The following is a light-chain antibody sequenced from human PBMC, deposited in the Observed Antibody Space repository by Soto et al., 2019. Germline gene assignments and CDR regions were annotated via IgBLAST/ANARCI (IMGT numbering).Light chain of an antibody. CDR3: QHYVNSPPAYT. CDR1: QSVSSSF. J-gene: IGKJ3*01. V-gene: IGKV3-20*01. Sequence: EIVLTQSPGTLSLSPGERATLSCRASQSVSSSFLAWYQQRPGQAPRLLIFGASYRASGIPDRFSGSGSVRDFTLTISRLEPEDFAVYYCQHYVNSPPAYTFGPGTNVD. CDR2: GAS.